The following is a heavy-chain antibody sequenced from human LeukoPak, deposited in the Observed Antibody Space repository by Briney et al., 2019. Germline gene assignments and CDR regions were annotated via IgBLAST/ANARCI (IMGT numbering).Heavy chain of an antibody. V-gene: IGHV4-59*01. Sequence: SETLSLTCTVPGGSISSYYWSWIRQPPGKGLEWIGYIYYSGSTNYNPSLKSRVTISVDTSKNQFSLKLSSVTAADTAVYYCAREDSSGYFSTLDYWGQGALVTVSS. J-gene: IGHJ4*02. CDR3: AREDSSGYFSTLDY. CDR1: GGSISSYY. CDR2: IYYSGST. D-gene: IGHD3-22*01.